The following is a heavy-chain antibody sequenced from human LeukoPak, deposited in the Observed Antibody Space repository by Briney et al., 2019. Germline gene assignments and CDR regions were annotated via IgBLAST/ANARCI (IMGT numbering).Heavy chain of an antibody. CDR2: ISGSGGST. D-gene: IGHD3-9*01. V-gene: IGHV3-23*01. J-gene: IGHJ6*03. CDR3: AKDGDFDWLLDYMDV. CDR1: GFTFSSYA. Sequence: GGSLRLSCAASGFTFSSYAMSWVRQAPGKGLEWVSAISGSGGSTYYADSVKGRFTISRDNSKNTLYLQMNSLRAEDTAVYYCAKDGDFDWLLDYMDVWGKGTTVTISS.